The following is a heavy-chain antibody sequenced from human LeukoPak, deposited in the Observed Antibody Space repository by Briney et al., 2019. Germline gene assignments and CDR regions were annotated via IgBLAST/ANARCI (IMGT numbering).Heavy chain of an antibody. CDR1: GGSISSYY. CDR3: ARDRYYDILTGSAWFDP. Sequence: SETLSLTCTVSGGSISSYYWSWIRQPPGKGLEWIGYIYYSGSTNYNPSLKSRVTISVDKSKNQFSLKLSSVTAADTAVYYCARDRYYDILTGSAWFDPWGQGTLVTVSS. CDR2: IYYSGST. J-gene: IGHJ5*02. D-gene: IGHD3-9*01. V-gene: IGHV4-59*12.